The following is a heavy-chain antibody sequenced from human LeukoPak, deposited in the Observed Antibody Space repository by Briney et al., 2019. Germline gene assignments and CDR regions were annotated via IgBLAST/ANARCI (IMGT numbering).Heavy chain of an antibody. CDR2: IHHSETT. CDR3: TREGLNDYNNPTDAFDI. J-gene: IGHJ3*02. V-gene: IGHV4-4*02. CDR1: GGSISSANW. D-gene: IGHD4-11*01. Sequence: SGTLSLTCAVSGGSISSANWWSWVRQPPGKGLEWIGEIHHSETTTYNPSLKSRLTISVDKSKNQFFLTLNSVTAADTAVYFCTREGLNDYNNPTDAFDIWGQGTMVTVSS.